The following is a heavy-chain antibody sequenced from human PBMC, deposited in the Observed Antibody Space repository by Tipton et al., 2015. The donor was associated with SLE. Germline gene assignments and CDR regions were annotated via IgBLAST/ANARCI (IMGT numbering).Heavy chain of an antibody. J-gene: IGHJ5*02. CDR3: ARLYQLLYWFDP. CDR2: IYYSGST. Sequence: TLSLTCTVSGGSISSYYWSWIRQPPGKGLEWIGYIYYSGSTNYNPSLKSRVAISVDTSKNQFSLKLSSVTAADTAVYYCARLYQLLYWFDPWGQGTLVTVSS. D-gene: IGHD2-2*01. V-gene: IGHV4-59*01. CDR1: GGSISSYY.